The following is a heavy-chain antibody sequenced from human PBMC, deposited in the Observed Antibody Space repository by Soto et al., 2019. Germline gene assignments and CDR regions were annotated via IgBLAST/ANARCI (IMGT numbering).Heavy chain of an antibody. CDR2: IIPIFGTA. CDR1: GGTFSSYA. J-gene: IGHJ5*02. Sequence: SVKVSCKASGGTFSSYAISWVRQAPGQGLEWMGGIIPIFGTANYAQKFQGRVTITADKSTSTAYMELSSLRSEDTAVYYCARVGRPRYSSGWYWFDPWGQGTLVTVSS. D-gene: IGHD6-19*01. V-gene: IGHV1-69*06. CDR3: ARVGRPRYSSGWYWFDP.